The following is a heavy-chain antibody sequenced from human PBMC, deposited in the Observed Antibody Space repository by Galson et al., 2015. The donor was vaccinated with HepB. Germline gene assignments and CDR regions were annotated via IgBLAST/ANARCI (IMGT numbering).Heavy chain of an antibody. D-gene: IGHD6-19*01. Sequence: SLRLSCAASGFTFHDFTMHWVRQRPGTRLVWVSLITWDGDVTYYANSVKGRFTISRDNKRDSLFLQMSSLRSDDTALYYCAKAGGWLGDYKLYGMDIWGQGTTVTVSS. J-gene: IGHJ6*02. CDR3: AKAGGWLGDYKLYGMDI. V-gene: IGHV3-43*01. CDR1: GFTFHDFT. CDR2: ITWDGDVT.